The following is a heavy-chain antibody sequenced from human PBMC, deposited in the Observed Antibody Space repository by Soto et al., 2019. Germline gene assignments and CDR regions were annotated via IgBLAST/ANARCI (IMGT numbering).Heavy chain of an antibody. D-gene: IGHD6-13*01. Sequence: GASVKVSCKASGYTFTGYYMHWVRQAPGQGLEWMGWINPNSGGTNYAQKFQGWVTMTRDTSISTAYMELSRLRSDDTAVYYCARAGQSRAAPAQHHQHPGQRTLVTVSS. J-gene: IGHJ1*01. CDR2: INPNSGGT. V-gene: IGHV1-2*04. CDR1: GYTFTGYY. CDR3: ARAGQSRAAPAQHHQH.